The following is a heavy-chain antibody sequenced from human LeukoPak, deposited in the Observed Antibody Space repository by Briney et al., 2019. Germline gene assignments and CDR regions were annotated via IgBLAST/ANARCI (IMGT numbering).Heavy chain of an antibody. Sequence: PGGSLRLSCAASGFTFSSYAMSWVRQAPGKGLEWVSAISGSGGSTYYADSVKGRFTISRDNSKNTLYLQMNSLRAEDTAVYYCAKPRVPLRGGYYFDCWGQGTLVTVSS. D-gene: IGHD1-1*01. CDR1: GFTFSSYA. V-gene: IGHV3-23*01. CDR2: ISGSGGST. CDR3: AKPRVPLRGGYYFDC. J-gene: IGHJ4*02.